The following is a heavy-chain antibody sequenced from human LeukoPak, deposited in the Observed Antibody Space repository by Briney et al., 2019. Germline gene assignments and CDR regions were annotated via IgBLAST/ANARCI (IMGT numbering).Heavy chain of an antibody. D-gene: IGHD2-2*01. CDR3: ASGPTYCSSTSCPMAY. CDR2: ISAYNGNT. CDR1: GYTFTSYG. V-gene: IGHV1-18*01. Sequence: ASVKVSCKASGYTFTSYGISWVRQAPGQGLEWMGWISAYNGNTNYAQKLQGRVTMTTDTSTSTAYMELRGLRSDDTAVYYCASGPTYCSSTSCPMAYWGQGTLVTVSS. J-gene: IGHJ4*02.